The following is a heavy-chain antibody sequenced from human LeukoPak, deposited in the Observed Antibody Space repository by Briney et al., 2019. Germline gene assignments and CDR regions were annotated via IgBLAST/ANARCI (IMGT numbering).Heavy chain of an antibody. CDR2: ISSSSSYI. CDR3: ARDPSIAVAGPL. CDR1: GFSFSNAW. V-gene: IGHV3-21*01. D-gene: IGHD6-19*01. J-gene: IGHJ4*02. Sequence: GGSLRLSCAASGFSFSNAWMSWVRQAPGKGLEWVSSISSSSSYIYYADSVKGRFTISRDNAKNSLYLQMNSLRAEDTAVYYCARDPSIAVAGPLWGQGTLVTVSS.